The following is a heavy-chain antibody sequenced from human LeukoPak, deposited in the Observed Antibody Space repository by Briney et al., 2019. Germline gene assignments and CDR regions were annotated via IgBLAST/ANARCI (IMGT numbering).Heavy chain of an antibody. CDR1: GYTFTSYG. J-gene: IGHJ4*02. CDR3: ARDRDYVWGSYRRNPFDY. D-gene: IGHD3-16*02. Sequence: ASVKVSCKASGYTFTSYGISWVRQAPGQGLEWMGWISAYNGNTNYAQKLQGRVTMTRDTSISTAYMELSRLRSDDTAVYYCARDRDYVWGSYRRNPFDYWGQGTLVTVSS. CDR2: ISAYNGNT. V-gene: IGHV1-18*01.